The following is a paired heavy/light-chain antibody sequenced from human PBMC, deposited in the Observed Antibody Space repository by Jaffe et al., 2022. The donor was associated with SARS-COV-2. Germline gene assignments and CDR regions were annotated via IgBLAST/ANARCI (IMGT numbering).Heavy chain of an antibody. J-gene: IGHJ6*02. V-gene: IGHV4-59*08. CDR3: ARHDNGGSYFGYYYYGMDV. Sequence: QVQLQESGPGLVKPSETLSLTCNVSGGSISSYYWSWIRQPPGKGLEWIGYIYYSGSTDYNPSLKSRVTISVDTSKNQVSLKVNSVTAADTAVYYCARHDNGGSYFGYYYYGMDVWGQGTTVTVSS. D-gene: IGHD1-26*01. CDR2: IYYSGST. CDR1: GGSISSYY.
Light chain of an antibody. CDR3: QQYGSSPWT. CDR2: GAS. V-gene: IGKV3-20*01. Sequence: VLTQSPGTLSLSPGEGATLSCRASQSVSSTYLAWYQQKPGQAPRLLIYGASSRATGIPDRFRGSGSGTDFTLTITRLEPEDFAVYYCQQYGSSPWTFGQGTRVEIK. CDR1: QSVSSTY. J-gene: IGKJ1*01.